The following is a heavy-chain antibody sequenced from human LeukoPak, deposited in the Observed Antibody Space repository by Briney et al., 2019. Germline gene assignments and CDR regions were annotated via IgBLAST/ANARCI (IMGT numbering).Heavy chain of an antibody. CDR1: GGSISSSSYY. Sequence: SETLSLTCTVSGGSISSSSYYWGWIRQPPGKGLEWIGYIYYTGSTFYNPSLKSRITISVDTSKRQFSLRLSSVTAADTAVYYCARDDSSGCIDYWGQGTLVTVSS. CDR3: ARDDSSGCIDY. J-gene: IGHJ4*02. CDR2: IYYTGST. V-gene: IGHV4-39*07. D-gene: IGHD3-22*01.